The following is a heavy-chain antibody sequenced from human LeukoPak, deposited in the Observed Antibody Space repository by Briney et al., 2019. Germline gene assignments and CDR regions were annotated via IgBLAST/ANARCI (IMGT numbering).Heavy chain of an antibody. CDR3: AKDSDGDWYFDL. V-gene: IGHV3-30*18. Sequence: PGGSLRLSCAASGFTFSSYGMHWVRQAPGKGQEWVAVISYDGSKKYYADSVKGRFTISRDNSKNTLYLQMNSLRAEDTAVYYCAKDSDGDWYFDLWGRGTLVTVSS. CDR2: ISYDGSKK. CDR1: GFTFSSYG. D-gene: IGHD4-17*01. J-gene: IGHJ2*01.